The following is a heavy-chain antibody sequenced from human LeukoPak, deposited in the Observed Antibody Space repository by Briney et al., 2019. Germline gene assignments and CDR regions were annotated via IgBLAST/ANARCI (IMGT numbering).Heavy chain of an antibody. J-gene: IGHJ4*02. CDR1: GGSFSGYY. CDR3: ARGAGSYLY. D-gene: IGHD1-26*01. CDR2: INHSGST. V-gene: IGHV4-34*01. Sequence: SETLSLTCAVYGGSFSGYYWSWIRQPPGKGLEWIGEINHSGSTNYNPSLKSRVTISVDTSKNQFSLKLSSVTAADTAVYYCARGAGSYLYWGQGTLVTVSS.